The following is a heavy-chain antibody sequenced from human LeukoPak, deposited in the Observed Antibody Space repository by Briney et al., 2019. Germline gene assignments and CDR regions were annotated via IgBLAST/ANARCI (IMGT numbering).Heavy chain of an antibody. CDR2: IKSNSGDT. D-gene: IGHD3-22*01. Sequence: GASVKVSCKSFGYTFIGYNIHWMRQAPGQGLEWMGWIKSNSGDTKYAEKFQGRVTMTRDTSISTAYMELSSLTSDDTAMYYCARVGYYSSSGYYYMWDLFDPWGQGTLVTVSS. CDR3: ARVGYYSSSGYYYMWDLFDP. V-gene: IGHV1-2*02. J-gene: IGHJ5*02. CDR1: GYTFIGYN.